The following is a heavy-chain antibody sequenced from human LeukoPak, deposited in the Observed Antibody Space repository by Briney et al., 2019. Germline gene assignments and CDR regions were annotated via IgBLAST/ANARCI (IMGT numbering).Heavy chain of an antibody. Sequence: PSETLSLTCTVSGGSISSYYWSWIRQPPGKGLEWIGYIYYSGSTNYNPSLKRRVTISVDTSKNQFSLKLSSVTAADTAVYYCARVAVATRLGYFDYWGQGTLVTVSS. J-gene: IGHJ4*02. CDR2: IYYSGST. D-gene: IGHD5-12*01. V-gene: IGHV4-59*01. CDR1: GGSISSYY. CDR3: ARVAVATRLGYFDY.